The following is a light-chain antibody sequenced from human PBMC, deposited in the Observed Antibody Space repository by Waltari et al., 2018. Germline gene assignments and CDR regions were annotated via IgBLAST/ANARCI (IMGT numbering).Light chain of an antibody. J-gene: IGLJ2*01. CDR1: SRDVGGYNY. V-gene: IGLV2-14*01. CDR2: EVI. CDR3: SSYTSSSTLV. Sequence: QSALTQPASVAGSPGPSITISCTGTSRDVGGYNYLSWYQQFPGKAPKLLIYEVINRPSGISNRFSGSKSGNTASLAISGLQAEDEADYYCSSYTSSSTLVFGGGTKLTVL.